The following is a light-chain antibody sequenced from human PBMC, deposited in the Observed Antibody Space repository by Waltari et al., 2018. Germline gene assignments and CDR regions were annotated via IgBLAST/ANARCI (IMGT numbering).Light chain of an antibody. CDR2: WAS. V-gene: IGKV4-1*01. J-gene: IGKJ2*01. CDR3: QQYYDIPVT. CDR1: QRVLYNTDNKNY. Sequence: DIVMTQSPDSLPVSLGERATLNCKSSQRVLYNTDNKNYLAWYQQKPGQSPKLLIYWASTRESGVPDRFSGSGSGTDFTLTISGLQADDAAIYFCQQYYDIPVTFGQGTRLEIK.